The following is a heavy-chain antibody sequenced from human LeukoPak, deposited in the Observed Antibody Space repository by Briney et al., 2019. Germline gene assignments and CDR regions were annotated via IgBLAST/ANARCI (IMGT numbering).Heavy chain of an antibody. CDR1: EYSFATYW. J-gene: IGHJ4*02. Sequence: GESLKISCQGSEYSFATYWIAWLRQMPGKGLEWMGIIYPSDSDTRYSPSFQGQVTISADKSIKTAYLQWSSLKASGTAMYYCARPLQGIVGATGFDYWGQGTLVTVSS. CDR2: IYPSDSDT. CDR3: ARPLQGIVGATGFDY. V-gene: IGHV5-51*01. D-gene: IGHD1-26*01.